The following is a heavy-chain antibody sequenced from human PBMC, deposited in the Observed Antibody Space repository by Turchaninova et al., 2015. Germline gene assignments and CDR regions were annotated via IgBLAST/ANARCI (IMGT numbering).Heavy chain of an antibody. CDR1: GFSPSTTETG. CDR2: IDWDGDK. D-gene: IGHD3-10*01. J-gene: IGHJ4*02. V-gene: IGHV2-70*04. Sequence: QVTLKKSGPALVKPTQPLTLTCSFSGFSPSTTETGGSWIRQPPGKAREWLARIDWDGDKYYRTSLRTRLTISKDTSKNQVVLTMTSVDPVDTATYYCARMTMTGTGFDYWGQGSLVTVSS. CDR3: ARMTMTGTGFDY.